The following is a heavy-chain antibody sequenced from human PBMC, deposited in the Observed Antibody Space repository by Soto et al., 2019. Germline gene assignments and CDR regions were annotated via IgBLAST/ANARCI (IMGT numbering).Heavy chain of an antibody. CDR3: ATAFRIAAAGTPAYYYYGMDV. Sequence: ASVKVSCKVSGYTLTELSMHWVRQAPGKGLEWMGGFDPEDGETIYAQKFQGRVTMTEDTSTDTAYMELSSLRSEDTAVYYCATAFRIAAAGTPAYYYYGMDVWGQGTTVTVSS. D-gene: IGHD6-13*01. J-gene: IGHJ6*02. V-gene: IGHV1-24*01. CDR2: FDPEDGET. CDR1: GYTLTELS.